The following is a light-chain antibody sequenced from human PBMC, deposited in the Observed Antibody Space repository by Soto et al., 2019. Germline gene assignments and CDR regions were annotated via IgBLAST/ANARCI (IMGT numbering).Light chain of an antibody. V-gene: IGLV2-23*02. CDR2: EVS. Sequence: QSALTQPASVSGSPGQSITISCTGTSSDVGSYNLVSWYQQHPGKAPKLMIYEVSKRPSGVSNRFSGSKSGNTASLTISGLQAEDEADYYCVSYAGSSTLVFGGGTKLTV. CDR1: SSDVGSYNL. J-gene: IGLJ3*02. CDR3: VSYAGSSTLV.